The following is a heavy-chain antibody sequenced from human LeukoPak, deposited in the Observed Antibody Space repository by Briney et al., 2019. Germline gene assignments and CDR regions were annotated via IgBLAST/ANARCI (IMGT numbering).Heavy chain of an antibody. CDR1: GYTFTSYG. J-gene: IGHJ4*02. D-gene: IGHD3-10*01. Sequence: SVKVSCKASGYTFTSYGISWVRQAPGQGLEWMGWISAYNGNTNYAQKLQGRVTMTTDTSTSTAYMELRSLRSDDTAVYYCARSEIYYGSGSYFDYWGQGTLVTVSS. CDR3: ARSEIYYGSGSYFDY. CDR2: ISAYNGNT. V-gene: IGHV1-18*01.